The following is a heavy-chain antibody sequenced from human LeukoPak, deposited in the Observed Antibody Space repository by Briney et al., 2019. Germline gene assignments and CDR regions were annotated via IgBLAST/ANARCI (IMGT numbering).Heavy chain of an antibody. Sequence: GGSLRLSCAASGFTFSSYAMSWVRLAPGKGLEWVSGVSGGGGGTYHADSVKGRFTISRDNSKNTLYLLMNSLRAEDTAVYYCARGYCSGGSCYQFDYWGQGTLVTVSS. D-gene: IGHD2-15*01. CDR1: GFTFSSYA. V-gene: IGHV3-23*01. J-gene: IGHJ4*02. CDR3: ARGYCSGGSCYQFDY. CDR2: VSGGGGGT.